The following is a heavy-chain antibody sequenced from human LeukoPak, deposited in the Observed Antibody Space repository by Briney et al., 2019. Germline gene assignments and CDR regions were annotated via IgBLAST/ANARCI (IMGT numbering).Heavy chain of an antibody. CDR3: ARTPARSGWAYYFDY. J-gene: IGHJ4*02. D-gene: IGHD6-19*01. V-gene: IGHV4-4*09. CDR2: IYHTATT. CDR1: GDSIRSDR. Sequence: SETLSLTCAVSGDSIRSDRWNWIRQIPGKGLEWIGYIYHTATTNYNHSFKTRVTMSLDTSNNQFSLRLTSVTAADTAVYYCARTPARSGWAYYFDYWGQGALVTVSS.